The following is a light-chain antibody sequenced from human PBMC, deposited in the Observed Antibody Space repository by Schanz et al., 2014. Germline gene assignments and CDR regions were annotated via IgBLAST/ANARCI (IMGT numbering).Light chain of an antibody. Sequence: EIVLTQSPDTLSLSPGERATLSCRASQSVSSSYLAWYQQKPGQAPRLLIYGASSRATGIPDRFSGSGSGTDFTLTISRLEPEDFAVYYCQQYGRPPLTFGGGTKVEIK. J-gene: IGKJ4*01. CDR1: QSVSSSY. CDR3: QQYGRPPLT. CDR2: GAS. V-gene: IGKV3-20*01.